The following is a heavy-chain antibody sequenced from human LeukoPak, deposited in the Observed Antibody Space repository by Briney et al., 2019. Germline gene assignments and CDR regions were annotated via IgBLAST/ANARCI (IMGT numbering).Heavy chain of an antibody. CDR2: INANSGGT. CDR1: GYTFTGYY. D-gene: IGHD2-2*01. Sequence: ASVKVSCKASGYTFTGYYMHWVRQAPGQGLEWMGWINANSGGTNYAQKFQGRVTMTRDTSISTAYMELSRLRSDDTAVYYCATSRGYCSSTSCRDDYYFDYWGQGTLVTVSS. J-gene: IGHJ4*02. CDR3: ATSRGYCSSTSCRDDYYFDY. V-gene: IGHV1-2*02.